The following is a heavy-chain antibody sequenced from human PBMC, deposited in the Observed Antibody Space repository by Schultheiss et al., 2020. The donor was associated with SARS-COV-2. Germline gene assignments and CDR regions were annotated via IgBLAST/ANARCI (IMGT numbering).Heavy chain of an antibody. CDR1: GFTFSSYE. V-gene: IGHV3-48*03. J-gene: IGHJ6*02. D-gene: IGHD3-10*01. Sequence: GGSLRLSCAASGFTFSSYEMNWVRQAPGKGLEWVSYISSSGSTIYYADSVKGRFTISRDNAKNSLYLQMNSLRAEDTAVYYCARDSGPPRYYGMDVWGQGTTVTVSS. CDR2: ISSSGSTI. CDR3: ARDSGPPRYYGMDV.